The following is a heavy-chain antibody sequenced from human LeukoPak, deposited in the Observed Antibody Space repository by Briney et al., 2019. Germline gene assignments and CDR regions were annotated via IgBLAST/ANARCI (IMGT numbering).Heavy chain of an antibody. V-gene: IGHV3-33*01. Sequence: GGSLRLSCAASGFTFSSYGMHWVRQAPGKGLEWVALIWYDGSNKYYTDSVKGRLTISRDNSKNTLYLQMNSLRAEDTAIYYCAREGPRGNSQFDYWGRGTLVTVSS. D-gene: IGHD2/OR15-2a*01. CDR2: IWYDGSNK. CDR3: AREGPRGNSQFDY. J-gene: IGHJ4*02. CDR1: GFTFSSYG.